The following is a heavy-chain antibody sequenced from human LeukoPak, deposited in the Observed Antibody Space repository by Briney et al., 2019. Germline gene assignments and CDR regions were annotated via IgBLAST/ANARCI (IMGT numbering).Heavy chain of an antibody. J-gene: IGHJ5*02. CDR1: GYTFTSYA. CDR3: ARDPSPDYGDYYNWFDP. D-gene: IGHD4-17*01. Sequence: GASVKVSCKASGYTFTSYAMHWVRQAPGQRLEWMGWINAGNGNTKYSQKFQGRVTITRDTSASTAYMELGSLRSEDTAVYYCARDPSPDYGDYYNWFDPWGQGTLVTVSS. CDR2: INAGNGNT. V-gene: IGHV1-3*01.